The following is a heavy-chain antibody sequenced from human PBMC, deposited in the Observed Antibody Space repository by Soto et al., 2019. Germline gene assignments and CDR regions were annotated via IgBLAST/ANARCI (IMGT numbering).Heavy chain of an antibody. CDR3: ARQKAWTGEWLSLYAPGMDV. CDR2: ISNSGSTI. V-gene: IGHV3-11*01. Sequence: QVQLVESGGGLVKPGGSLRLSCAASGFTFSDYYMSWIRQAPGKGLEWVSYISNSGSTIYFADSVKGRFTISWDNAKNSLYLQMNSLRAEDTAVYYCARQKAWTGEWLSLYAPGMDVWGQGTTVTVSS. CDR1: GFTFSDYY. J-gene: IGHJ6*02. D-gene: IGHD3-22*01.